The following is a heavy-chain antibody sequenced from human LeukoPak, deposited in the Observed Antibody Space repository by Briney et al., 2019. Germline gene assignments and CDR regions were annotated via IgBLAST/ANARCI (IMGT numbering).Heavy chain of an antibody. V-gene: IGHV3-33*06. Sequence: GRSLRLSCAASGFTFSSYGMHWVRQAPGKRLEWVAVIWYDGSNKYYADSVKGRFTISRDNSKNTLYLQMNRLRAEDTAVYYCAKDLRQWLVYYYMDVWGKGTTVTVSS. CDR3: AKDLRQWLVYYYMDV. D-gene: IGHD6-19*01. J-gene: IGHJ6*03. CDR2: IWYDGSNK. CDR1: GFTFSSYG.